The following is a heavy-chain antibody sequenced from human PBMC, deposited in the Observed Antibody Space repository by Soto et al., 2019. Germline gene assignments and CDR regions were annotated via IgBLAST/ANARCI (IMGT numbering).Heavy chain of an antibody. J-gene: IGHJ4*02. V-gene: IGHV3-23*01. CDR1: GFTFSSYA. Sequence: GGSLRLSCAASGFTFSSYAMSWVRQAPGKGLEWISAVSPSGGSTYYAGSVKGRFTISRDNSKDTLYLQMNNLRAEDTAVYYCAKPPDYNWNDYWGQGTPVTVSS. CDR3: AKPPDYNWNDY. CDR2: VSPSGGST. D-gene: IGHD1-20*01.